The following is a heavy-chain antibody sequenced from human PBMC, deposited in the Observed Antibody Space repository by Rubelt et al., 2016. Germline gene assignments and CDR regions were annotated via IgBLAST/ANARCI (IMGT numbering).Heavy chain of an antibody. V-gene: IGHV1-18*01. Sequence: QVQLVQSGAEVKKPGASVKVSCKASGYTFTSYGISWVRKAPGQGLEWMGWISAYNGNTNYAQKLQGRVTMTTATSTGTDYLGLRSLRSDDTAVYYCARRDGYNWDDAFDIWGQGTMVTVSS. D-gene: IGHD5-24*01. CDR1: GYTFTSYG. J-gene: IGHJ3*02. CDR2: ISAYNGNT. CDR3: ARRDGYNWDDAFDI.